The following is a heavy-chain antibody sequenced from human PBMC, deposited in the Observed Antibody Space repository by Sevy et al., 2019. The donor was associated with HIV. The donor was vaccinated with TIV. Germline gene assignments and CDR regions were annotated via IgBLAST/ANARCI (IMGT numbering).Heavy chain of an antibody. CDR1: GFSFSDYY. V-gene: IGHV3-11*01. J-gene: IGHJ3*02. CDR2: ISGSTNAI. D-gene: IGHD6-13*01. CDR3: ARVGLAASGGGFGAFDM. Sequence: GGSLRLSRAASGFSFSDYYMTWIRQAPGKGLEWVSYISGSTNAIFYADSVKGRFIISRDNTKKSLYLRMNTLRAEDTAVYYCARVGLAASGGGFGAFDMWGQGTMVTVSS.